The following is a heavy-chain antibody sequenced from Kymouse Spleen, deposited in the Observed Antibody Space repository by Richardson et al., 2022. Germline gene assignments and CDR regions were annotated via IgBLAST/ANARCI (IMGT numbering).Heavy chain of an antibody. CDR3: ARRGEQLADYYYYGMDV. V-gene: IGHV1-3*01. J-gene: IGHJ6*02. CDR2: INAGNGNT. CDR1: GYTFTSYA. D-gene: IGHD6-6*01. Sequence: QVQLVQSGAEVKKPGASVKVSCKASGYTFTSYAMHWVRQAPGQRLEWMGWINAGNGNTKYSQKFQGRVTITRDTSASTAYMELSSLRSEDTAVYYCARRGEQLADYYYYGMDVWGQGTTVTVSS.